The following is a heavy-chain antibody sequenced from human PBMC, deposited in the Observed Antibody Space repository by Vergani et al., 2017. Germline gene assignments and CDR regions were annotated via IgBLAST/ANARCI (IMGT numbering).Heavy chain of an antibody. CDR1: GFSFTTYA. Sequence: EVQLLESGGDLVQPGGSLRLSCAASGFSFTTYAMSWVRQAPGKGLEWVSTINTNGDYTRYGDSVKGRFTISRDNSKSTLYLQMNSLRAEDTAVYYCTTAARDDYDFWSGYYSGDAFDIWGQGTMVTVSS. D-gene: IGHD3-3*01. CDR3: TTAARDDYDFWSGYYSGDAFDI. CDR2: INTNGDYT. J-gene: IGHJ3*02. V-gene: IGHV3-23*01.